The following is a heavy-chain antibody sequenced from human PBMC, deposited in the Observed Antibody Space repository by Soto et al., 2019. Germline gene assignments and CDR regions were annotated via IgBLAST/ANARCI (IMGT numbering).Heavy chain of an antibody. D-gene: IGHD2-21*02. V-gene: IGHV1-3*01. Sequence: GASVKVSCKASGYTFTSYAMHWVRQAPGQRLEWMGWINAGNGNTKYSQKFQGRVTITRDTSASTAYMKLSSLRSEDTAVYYCARDHPYIVVVTAKYYYYYGMDVWGQGTTVTVSS. CDR1: GYTFTSYA. CDR3: ARDHPYIVVVTAKYYYYYGMDV. J-gene: IGHJ6*02. CDR2: INAGNGNT.